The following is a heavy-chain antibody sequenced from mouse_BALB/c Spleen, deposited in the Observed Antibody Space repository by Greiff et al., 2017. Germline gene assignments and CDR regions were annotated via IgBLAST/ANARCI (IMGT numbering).Heavy chain of an antibody. V-gene: IGHV14-3*02. CDR3: ARANLDY. J-gene: IGHJ2*01. Sequence: EVQLQQSGAELVKPGASVKLSCTASGFNFTDSYMHWVKQRPEQGLEWIGRIDPANGNTKYDAKFKGKATITADTSSNTAYLQLSSLTSEDTADYYCARANLDYWGQGTTLTVSS. CDR1: GFNFTDSY. CDR2: IDPANGNT.